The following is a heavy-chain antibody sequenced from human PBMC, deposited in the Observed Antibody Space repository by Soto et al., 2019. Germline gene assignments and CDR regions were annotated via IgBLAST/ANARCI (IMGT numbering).Heavy chain of an antibody. CDR1: GGSISSGDYY. D-gene: IGHD3-22*01. J-gene: IGHJ3*02. V-gene: IGHV4-30-4*01. CDR2: IYYSGST. CDR3: ARAPFGITMIVVVKDAFDI. Sequence: QVQLQESGPGLVKPSQTLSLTCTVSGGSISSGDYYWSWIRQPPGKGLEWIGYIYYSGSTYYNPSLKSRVTISVDTSKNQFTLQLSSVTAADTAVYYCARAPFGITMIVVVKDAFDIWGQGTMVTVSS.